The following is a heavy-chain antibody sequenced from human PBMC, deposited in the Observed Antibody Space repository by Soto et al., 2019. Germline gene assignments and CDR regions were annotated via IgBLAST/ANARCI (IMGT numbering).Heavy chain of an antibody. CDR3: ARGWTTPIDY. D-gene: IGHD4-17*01. Sequence: QVQLVESGGGVVQPGGSLRLSCGASGFTFRSYGMHWVRQAPGKGLEWVAVIRYDGSDPEYADSVKGRGTISRDNSQNMLYLQMNSLSADDSAVYYCARGWTTPIDYWGQGTLVTVSS. J-gene: IGHJ4*02. CDR2: IRYDGSDP. V-gene: IGHV3-33*01. CDR1: GFTFRSYG.